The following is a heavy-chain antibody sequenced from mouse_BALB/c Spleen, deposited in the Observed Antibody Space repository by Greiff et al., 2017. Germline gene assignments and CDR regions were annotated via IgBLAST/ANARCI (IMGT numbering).Heavy chain of an antibody. D-gene: IGHD2-4*01. CDR1: GYAFTSYN. J-gene: IGHJ3*01. V-gene: IGHV1S135*01. Sequence: EVQLQQSGPELVKPGASVKVSCKASGYAFTSYNMSWVKQSHGKSLEWIGYIDPYNGGTSYNQKFKGKATLTVDKSSSTAYMHLNSLTSEDSAVYYCARNYDYDAGAWFAYWGQGTLVTVSA. CDR3: ARNYDYDAGAWFAY. CDR2: IDPYNGGT.